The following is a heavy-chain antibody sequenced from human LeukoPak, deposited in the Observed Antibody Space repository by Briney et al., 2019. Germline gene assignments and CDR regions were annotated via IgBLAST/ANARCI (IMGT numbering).Heavy chain of an antibody. CDR3: ARYQQTGYESDY. CDR1: GFTFSSYW. Sequence: GGSLRLSCAASGFTFSSYWMHWVRQAPGKGLVWVSRTNGDGSSTSYADSVKGRFTISRDNAKSTLYLQMNSLRAEDTAVYYCARYQQTGYESDYWGQGTLVTVSS. CDR2: TNGDGSST. V-gene: IGHV3-74*01. J-gene: IGHJ4*02. D-gene: IGHD5-12*01.